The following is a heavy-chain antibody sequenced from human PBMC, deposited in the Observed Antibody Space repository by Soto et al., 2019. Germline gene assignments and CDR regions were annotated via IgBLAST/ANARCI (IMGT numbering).Heavy chain of an antibody. CDR2: IYYSGST. V-gene: IGHV4-39*02. CDR1: GGSISSSSYY. Sequence: QLQLPESGPGLVKPSETLSLTCTVSGGSISSSSYYWGWIRQPPGKGLEWIGSIYYSGSTFYSPSLRSRVTISADTSKNEFSLRVSSVTAADTAVYYCAREYSSAPDYWGQGTLVTVSS. J-gene: IGHJ4*02. CDR3: AREYSSAPDY. D-gene: IGHD6-25*01.